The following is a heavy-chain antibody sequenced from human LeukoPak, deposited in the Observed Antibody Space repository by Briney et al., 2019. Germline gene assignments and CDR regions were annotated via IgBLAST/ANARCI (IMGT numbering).Heavy chain of an antibody. CDR1: GVTISTYW. V-gene: IGHV3-74*01. CDR2: IKSDGST. D-gene: IGHD3-22*01. J-gene: IGHJ1*01. CDR3: TRAPSEIGGYYPEYFRH. Sequence: GGSLRLSCAASGVTISTYWRHWVRQAPGKGLVWVSRIKSDGSTNYADSVKGRFTISRDNAKNTVSLQMNSLRPEDTGVYYCTRAPSEIGGYYPEYFRHWGQGTLVTVSS.